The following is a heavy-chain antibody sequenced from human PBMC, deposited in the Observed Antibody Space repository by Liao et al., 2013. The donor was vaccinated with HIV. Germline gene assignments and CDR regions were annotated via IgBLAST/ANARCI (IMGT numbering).Heavy chain of an antibody. CDR2: FYTGGSA. V-gene: IGHV4-59*10. D-gene: IGHD6-13*01. J-gene: IGHJ4*02. CDR1: GGSFSGYY. CDR3: ARDTVGISAAGVY. Sequence: QVQLQQWGAGLLKPSETLSLTCAVYGGSFSGYYWSWVRQPAGKGLEWIGRFYTGGSATYNPSLKSRATISLDTSRNQFSLKLNSVTAADTAVYYCARDTVGISAAGVYWGQGTLVTVSS.